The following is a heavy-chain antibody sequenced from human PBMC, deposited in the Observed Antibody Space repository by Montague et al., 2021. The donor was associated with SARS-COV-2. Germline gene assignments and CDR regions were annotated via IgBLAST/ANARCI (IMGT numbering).Heavy chain of an antibody. Sequence: SETLSLTCAVYSGSLSGYYWSWIRQAPGKGLEWIGEINYSGDTYYNPSLTSRVTISMDTSESQFSLKVSSVTAADTAVYYCARENFSFYGMDVWGQGTTVTVSS. CDR3: ARENFSFYGMDV. V-gene: IGHV4-34*01. CDR1: SGSLSGYY. J-gene: IGHJ6*02. CDR2: INYSGDT.